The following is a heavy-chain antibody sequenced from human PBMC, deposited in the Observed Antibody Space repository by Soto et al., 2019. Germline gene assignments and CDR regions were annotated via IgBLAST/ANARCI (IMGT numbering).Heavy chain of an antibody. J-gene: IGHJ6*02. CDR2: ISSSGSTI. Sequence: PGGSLRLSCAASGFTFSDYYMSWIRQAPGKGLEWVSYISSSGSTIYYADSVKGRFTISRDNAKNSLYLQMNSLRAEDTAVYYCARGYGSGSYYLTAEYGMDVWGQGTTVTVSS. CDR1: GFTFSDYY. CDR3: ARGYGSGSYYLTAEYGMDV. D-gene: IGHD3-10*01. V-gene: IGHV3-11*01.